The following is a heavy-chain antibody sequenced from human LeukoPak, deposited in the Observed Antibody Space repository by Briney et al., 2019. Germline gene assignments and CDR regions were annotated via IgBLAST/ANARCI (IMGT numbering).Heavy chain of an antibody. J-gene: IGHJ4*02. D-gene: IGHD3-16*02. V-gene: IGHV1-18*04. Sequence: ASVKVSCKASGYTFTGYGISWVRQAPGQGLEWMGSISPYNGNTNYAERLQGRVIMTTDTSTRTAYMELRSLRSDDTAVFYCARDQYDYVWGSYRPYFDYWGQGTLVTVSS. CDR3: ARDQYDYVWGSYRPYFDY. CDR1: GYTFTGYG. CDR2: ISPYNGNT.